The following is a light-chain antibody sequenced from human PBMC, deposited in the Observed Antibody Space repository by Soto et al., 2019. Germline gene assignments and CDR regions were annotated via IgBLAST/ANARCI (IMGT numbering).Light chain of an antibody. CDR3: QQYDISPRT. Sequence: EIVLTQSPGTLYLSPGERATLSCRASQSLNSFYLAWYQQKPGQAPRLLIYGSSNRATGIPDRFSGSGSGTDFTLTISRLDPEDFAVYYCQQYDISPRTVGQGTKVEVK. J-gene: IGKJ1*01. V-gene: IGKV3-20*01. CDR1: QSLNSFY. CDR2: GSS.